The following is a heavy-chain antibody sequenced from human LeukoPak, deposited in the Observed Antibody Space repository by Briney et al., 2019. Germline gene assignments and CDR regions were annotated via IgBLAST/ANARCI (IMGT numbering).Heavy chain of an antibody. J-gene: IGHJ4*02. CDR2: IYISGST. Sequence: SETLSLTCTVSGGSISSYYWSWIRQPAGKGLEWIGRIYISGSTNYNPSLKSRVTMSVDTSKNQFSLKLSSVIAADTAVYYCARAKDWNDPFDYWGQGTLVTVSS. CDR3: ARAKDWNDPFDY. V-gene: IGHV4-4*07. CDR1: GGSISSYY. D-gene: IGHD1-1*01.